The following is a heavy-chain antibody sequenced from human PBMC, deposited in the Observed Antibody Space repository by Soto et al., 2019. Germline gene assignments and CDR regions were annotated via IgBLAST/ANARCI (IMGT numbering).Heavy chain of an antibody. V-gene: IGHV1-18*01. CDR1: GYTFTSYG. CDR3: ARDRSLGRNYEDRYYYYGMDV. CDR2: ISAYNGNT. Sequence: SVKVSCKASGYTFTSYGISWVRQAPGQGLEWMGWISAYNGNTNYAQKLQGRVTMTTDTSTSTAYMELRSLRSDDTAVYYCARDRSLGRNYEDRYYYYGMDVWGQGTKVTVSS. D-gene: IGHD1-7*01. J-gene: IGHJ6*02.